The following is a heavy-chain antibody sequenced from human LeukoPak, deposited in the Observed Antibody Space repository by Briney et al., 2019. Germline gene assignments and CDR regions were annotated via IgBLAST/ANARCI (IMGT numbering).Heavy chain of an antibody. J-gene: IGHJ4*02. V-gene: IGHV4-59*01. Sequence: SETLSLTCTVSGGSISSYYWSWIRQPLGKGLEWIGYIYYSGSTNYNPSLKSRVTISVDTSKNQFSLKLSSVTAADTAVYYCARAPSRGPNLRIFDYWGQGTLVTVSS. CDR2: IYYSGST. CDR1: GGSISSYY. CDR3: ARAPSRGPNLRIFDY. D-gene: IGHD1-14*01.